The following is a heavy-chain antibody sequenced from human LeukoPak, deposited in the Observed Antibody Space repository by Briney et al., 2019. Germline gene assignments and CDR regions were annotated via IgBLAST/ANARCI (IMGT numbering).Heavy chain of an antibody. V-gene: IGHV3-48*04. CDR1: GFTFNTYS. CDR2: IISRGDTT. D-gene: IGHD2-8*02. J-gene: IGHJ4*02. CDR3: ARGRGYCTGVSCDIDY. Sequence: PGGSLRLSCAASGFTFNTYSMNWVRQAPGKGLEWVSNIISRGDTTHYAASVKGRFTISRGNAKNSVFLHLNSLRGDDTAVYYCARGRGYCTGVSCDIDYWGQGTLVTVSS.